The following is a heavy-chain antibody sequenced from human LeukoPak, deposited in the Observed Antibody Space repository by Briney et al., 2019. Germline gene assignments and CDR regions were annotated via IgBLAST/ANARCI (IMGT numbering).Heavy chain of an antibody. CDR1: GFSFSTYT. J-gene: IGHJ3*02. D-gene: IGHD3-9*01. Sequence: GGSLRLSCTASGFSFSTYTVNWVRQAPGKGLEWVSSISSSSAFIYYGPSVQGRFTISRDNALNSLYLHMNSLRAEDTAVYYCAKDLNGAFDIWGQGTMVTVSS. V-gene: IGHV3-21*04. CDR2: ISSSSAFI. CDR3: AKDLNGAFDI.